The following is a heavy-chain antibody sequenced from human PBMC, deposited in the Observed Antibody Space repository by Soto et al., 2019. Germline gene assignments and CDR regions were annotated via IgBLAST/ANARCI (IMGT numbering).Heavy chain of an antibody. V-gene: IGHV5-51*01. J-gene: IGHJ5*02. CDR1: GYSFTSYW. D-gene: IGHD2-15*01. Sequence: GESLTISCKGSGYSFTSYWIGWVRQMPGKGLEWMGIIYPGDSDTRYSPSFQGQVTISADKSISTAYLQWSSLKASDTAMYYCARRKHPARYCSGGSCSVYNWFDPWGQGTLVTVSS. CDR2: IYPGDSDT. CDR3: ARRKHPARYCSGGSCSVYNWFDP.